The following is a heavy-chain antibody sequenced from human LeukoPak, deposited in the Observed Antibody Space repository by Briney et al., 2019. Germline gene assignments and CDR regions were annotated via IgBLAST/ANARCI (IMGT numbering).Heavy chain of an antibody. CDR3: ARDPSTIAVAGLDY. Sequence: GGSPRLSCAASGFTFSSYGMHWVRQAPGKGLEWVAVIWYDGSNKYYADSVKGRFTISRDNSKNTLYLQMNSLRAEDTAVYYCARDPSTIAVAGLDYWGQGTLVTVSS. D-gene: IGHD6-19*01. V-gene: IGHV3-33*01. CDR1: GFTFSSYG. CDR2: IWYDGSNK. J-gene: IGHJ4*02.